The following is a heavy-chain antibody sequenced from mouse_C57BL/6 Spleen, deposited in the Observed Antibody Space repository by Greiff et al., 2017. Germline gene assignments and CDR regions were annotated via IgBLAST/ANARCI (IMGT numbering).Heavy chain of an antibody. V-gene: IGHV5-4*01. CDR2: ISDGGSYT. D-gene: IGHD1-1*02. CDR3: ASGGLWDY. Sequence: EVHLVESGGGLVKPGGSLTLSCAASGFTFSSYAMSWVRQTPEKRLEWVATISDGGSYTYYPDNVKGRFTISRDNAKNNLYLQMSHLKSEDTAMYYCASGGLWDYWGQGTTLTVSS. CDR1: GFTFSSYA. J-gene: IGHJ2*01.